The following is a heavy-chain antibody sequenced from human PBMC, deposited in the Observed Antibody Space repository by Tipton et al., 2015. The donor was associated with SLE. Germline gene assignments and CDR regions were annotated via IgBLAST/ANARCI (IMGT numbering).Heavy chain of an antibody. Sequence: TLSLTCTVSGGSISSYYWSWVRQPPGKGLEWIGYIYYSGSTNYNPSLKSRVTISVDTSKNQFSLELSSVTAADTAVYYCARDTSYRLDYWGQGTLVTVSS. CDR3: ARDTSYRLDY. V-gene: IGHV4-59*01. J-gene: IGHJ4*02. CDR1: GGSISSYY. CDR2: IYYSGST. D-gene: IGHD3-16*02.